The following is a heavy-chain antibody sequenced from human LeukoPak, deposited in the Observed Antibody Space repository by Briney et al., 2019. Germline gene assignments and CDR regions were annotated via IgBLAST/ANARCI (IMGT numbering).Heavy chain of an antibody. V-gene: IGHV4-38-2*01. CDR3: ARGRIGVATDSFDY. CDR2: IYHSGST. D-gene: IGHD5-12*01. J-gene: IGHJ4*02. Sequence: SSETLSLTCAVSGYSISSGYYWGWIRQPPGTGLEWIGSIYHSGSTYYNPSLKSRVTISVDTSKNQFSLKLSSVTAADTAVYYCARGRIGVATDSFDYWGQGTLVTVSS. CDR1: GYSISSGYY.